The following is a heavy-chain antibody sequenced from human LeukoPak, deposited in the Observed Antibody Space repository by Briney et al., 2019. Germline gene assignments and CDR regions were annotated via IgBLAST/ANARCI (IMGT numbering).Heavy chain of an antibody. Sequence: GGSLRLSCAASGFTFSSYAMHWVRQAPGKGLEWVAVISYDGSNKYYADSVKGRFTISRDNSKNTLYLQMNSLRAEDTAVYYCAKDGSRTVTTGSAVWGQGTLVTVSS. V-gene: IGHV3-30-3*01. D-gene: IGHD4-17*01. CDR2: ISYDGSNK. CDR3: AKDGSRTVTTGSAV. CDR1: GFTFSSYA. J-gene: IGHJ4*02.